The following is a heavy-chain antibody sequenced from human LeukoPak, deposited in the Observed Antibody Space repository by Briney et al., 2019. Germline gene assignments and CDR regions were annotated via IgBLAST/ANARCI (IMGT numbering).Heavy chain of an antibody. Sequence: PGRSLRLSCAASGFTFSSYWMSWVRQAPGKGLEWVSVIHSGGDTYYADSVKGRFTISRDNPKNTLYLQMNSLRAEGTAVYYCAREGVSLIDYWGQGTLVTVSS. CDR1: GFTFSSYW. V-gene: IGHV3-66*01. CDR2: IHSGGDT. J-gene: IGHJ4*02. CDR3: AREGVSLIDY.